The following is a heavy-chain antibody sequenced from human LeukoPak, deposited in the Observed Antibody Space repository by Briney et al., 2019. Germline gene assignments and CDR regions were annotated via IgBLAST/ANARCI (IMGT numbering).Heavy chain of an antibody. CDR3: ARVVGPGNFDY. CDR1: GGSISGYY. Sequence: SETLSLTCTVSGGSISGYYWSWIRQPPGKGLEWIGYIYYSGSTNYNPSLKSRVTISVDTSKNQFSLKLSSVTAADTAVYYCARVVGPGNFDYWGQGTLVTVSS. V-gene: IGHV4-59*01. D-gene: IGHD2-15*01. J-gene: IGHJ4*02. CDR2: IYYSGST.